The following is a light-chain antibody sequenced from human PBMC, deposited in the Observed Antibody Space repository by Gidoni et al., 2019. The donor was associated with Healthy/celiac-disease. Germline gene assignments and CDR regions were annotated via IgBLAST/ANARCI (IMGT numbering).Light chain of an antibody. V-gene: IGLV2-11*01. CDR1: SSDVGVYNY. Sequence: QSALTQPRSASGSPGQSVTISCTGTSSDVGVYNYVSWYQQHPGKAPKLWIYDVSKRPSGVPDRFSGSKSGNTASLTISGLQAEDEADYYCCSYAGSCYVFGTGTKVTVL. CDR2: DVS. CDR3: CSYAGSCYV. J-gene: IGLJ1*01.